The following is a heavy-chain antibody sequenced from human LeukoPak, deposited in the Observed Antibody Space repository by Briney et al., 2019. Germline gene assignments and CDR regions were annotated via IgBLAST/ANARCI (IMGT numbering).Heavy chain of an antibody. CDR3: ASDYVNPAGGGAAAGKVTPRRFDY. Sequence: SETLSLTCAVYGGSFSGYYWSWIRQPPGKGLEWIGEINHSGSTNYNPSLKSRVTISVDTSKNQFSLKLSSVTAADTAVYYCASDYVNPAGGGAAAGKVTPRRFDYWGQGTLVTASS. CDR1: GGSFSGYY. D-gene: IGHD6-13*01. CDR2: INHSGST. V-gene: IGHV4-34*01. J-gene: IGHJ4*02.